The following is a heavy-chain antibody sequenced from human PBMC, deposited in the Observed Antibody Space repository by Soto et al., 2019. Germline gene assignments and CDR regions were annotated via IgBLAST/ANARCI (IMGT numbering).Heavy chain of an antibody. CDR3: ASLELRYFDWLFTFDY. CDR2: ISYDGSNK. J-gene: IGHJ4*02. CDR1: VFTCSSYA. Sequence: WWSLRLSCSASVFTCSSYAMHWFRQAPGKGLEWVAVISYDGSNKYYADSVKGRFTISRDNSKNTLYLQMNSLRAEDTAVYYCASLELRYFDWLFTFDYWGQGTLVTVSS. D-gene: IGHD3-9*01. V-gene: IGHV3-30-3*01.